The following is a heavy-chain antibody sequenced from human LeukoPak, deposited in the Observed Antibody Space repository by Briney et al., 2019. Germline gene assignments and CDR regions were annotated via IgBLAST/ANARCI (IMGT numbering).Heavy chain of an antibody. Sequence: ASVKVSCKASGYSFTSYGFSWVRQAPGQGLEWLGWMNPNSGNTGYAQKFQGRVTMTRNTSISTAYMELSSLRSEDTAVYYCARAPNHDILTGYYIDYWGQGTLVTVSS. V-gene: IGHV1-8*01. CDR1: GYSFTSYG. J-gene: IGHJ4*02. CDR3: ARAPNHDILTGYYIDY. CDR2: MNPNSGNT. D-gene: IGHD3-9*01.